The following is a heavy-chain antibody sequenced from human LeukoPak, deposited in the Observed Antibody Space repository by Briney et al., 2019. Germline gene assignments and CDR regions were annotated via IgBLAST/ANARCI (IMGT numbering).Heavy chain of an antibody. V-gene: IGHV4-61*02. CDR2: IYTSGST. Sequence: SETLSLTCTVSGGSISSGSYYWSWIRQPAGKGLEWIGRIYTSGSTNYNPSLKSRVTISVDTSKNQFSLKLSSVTAADTAVYYCARGKRNYDILTGYSTPRGYYYMDVWGKGTTVTVSS. D-gene: IGHD3-9*01. CDR1: GGSISSGSYY. CDR3: ARGKRNYDILTGYSTPRGYYYMDV. J-gene: IGHJ6*03.